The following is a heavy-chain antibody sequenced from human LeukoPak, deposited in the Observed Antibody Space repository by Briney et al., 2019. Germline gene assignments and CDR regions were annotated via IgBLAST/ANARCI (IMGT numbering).Heavy chain of an antibody. Sequence: SETLSLTCTVSGGSISSSSHYWGWIRQPPGKGLEWIGSIYYSGSTYYNPSLKSRVTISVGTSKNQFSLKLSSVTAADTAVYYCARDHTYYDFWSGYYSGKNWFDPWGQGTLVTVSS. CDR1: GGSISSSSHY. CDR3: ARDHTYYDFWSGYYSGKNWFDP. V-gene: IGHV4-39*07. D-gene: IGHD3-3*01. J-gene: IGHJ5*02. CDR2: IYYSGST.